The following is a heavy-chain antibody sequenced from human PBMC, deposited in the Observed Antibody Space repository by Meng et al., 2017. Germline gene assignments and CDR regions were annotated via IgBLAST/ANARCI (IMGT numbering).Heavy chain of an antibody. D-gene: IGHD4-23*01. Sequence: GESLKISCAASGFTFSSYWMHWVRQAPGKGLVWVSRINSDGSSTSYADSVKGRFTISRDNAKNTLYLQMNSLRAEDTAVYYCARFSYGGNSDYWGQGTLVTVSS. CDR3: ARFSYGGNSDY. CDR1: GFTFSSYW. J-gene: IGHJ4*02. CDR2: INSDGSST. V-gene: IGHV3-74*01.